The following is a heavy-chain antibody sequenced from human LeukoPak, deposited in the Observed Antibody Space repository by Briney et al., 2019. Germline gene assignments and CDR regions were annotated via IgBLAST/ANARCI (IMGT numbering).Heavy chain of an antibody. CDR1: GYSISSGYY. J-gene: IGHJ3*02. Sequence: PSGTLSLTCTVSGYSISSGYYWGWIRQPPGKGLEWIGSIYHSGSTYYNPSLKSRVTISVDTSKNQFSLKLSSVTAADTAVYYCARDWAFDIWGQGTMVTVSS. CDR2: IYHSGST. CDR3: ARDWAFDI. V-gene: IGHV4-38-2*02.